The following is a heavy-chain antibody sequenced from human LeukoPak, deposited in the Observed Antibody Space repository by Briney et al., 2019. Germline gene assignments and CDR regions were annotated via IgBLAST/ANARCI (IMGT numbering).Heavy chain of an antibody. CDR2: ISTDGSSA. V-gene: IGHV3-74*01. CDR1: GFTFSRYW. D-gene: IGHD3-16*01. J-gene: IGHJ4*02. CDR3: ARVNVCPRCHFDY. Sequence: GGSLRLSCAASGFTFSRYWMHWVRQAPGKGLVWVSRISTDGSSAIYADSVKGRFTISRDNAKNTLYLQMNSLRAEDTAVYYCARVNVCPRCHFDYWGQGTLVTVSS.